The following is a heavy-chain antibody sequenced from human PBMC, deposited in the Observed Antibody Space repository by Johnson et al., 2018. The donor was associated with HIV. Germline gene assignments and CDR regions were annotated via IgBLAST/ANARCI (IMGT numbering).Heavy chain of an antibody. Sequence: MLLVESVGGLVKPGGSLRLSCAASGFSFSDYYMSWIRQAPGKGLEWVSAISGSGGSTYYADSVKGRFTISRDNSKNTLYLQMNSLRAEDTAVYYCAKDVPGVVGDNVRGLLGLRWAMWG. CDR1: GFSFSDYY. V-gene: IGHV3-23*04. CDR3: AKDVPGVVGDNVRGLLGLRWAM. D-gene: IGHD3-10*02. J-gene: IGHJ1*01. CDR2: ISGSGGST.